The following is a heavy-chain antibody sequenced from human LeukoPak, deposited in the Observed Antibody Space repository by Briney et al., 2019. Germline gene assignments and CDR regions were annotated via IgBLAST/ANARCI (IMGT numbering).Heavy chain of an antibody. CDR2: IYHSGST. CDR3: AREGVDTYIE. D-gene: IGHD5-18*01. V-gene: IGHV4-30-2*01. J-gene: IGHJ4*02. CDR1: GGSISSGGYY. Sequence: SQTLSLTCTVSGGSISSGGYYWSWIRQPPGKGLEWIGYIYHSGSTYYNPSLKSRVTISVDTSKNQFSLKLSSVTAADTAVYYCAREGVDTYIEWGQGTLVTVSS.